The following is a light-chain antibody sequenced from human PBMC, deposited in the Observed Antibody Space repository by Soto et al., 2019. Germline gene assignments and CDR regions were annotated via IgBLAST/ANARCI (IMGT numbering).Light chain of an antibody. CDR3: QQRSNWPPKYT. V-gene: IGKV3-11*01. CDR2: DAS. Sequence: EIVLTQSPATLSVSPGERATLSCRASQSVGSSLAWYQQKTGQAPRLLIYDASKRATGIPARFSGSGSGTDFTLTISILEPEYFAVYYCQQRSNWPPKYTFGLGTKLEIK. CDR1: QSVGSS. J-gene: IGKJ2*01.